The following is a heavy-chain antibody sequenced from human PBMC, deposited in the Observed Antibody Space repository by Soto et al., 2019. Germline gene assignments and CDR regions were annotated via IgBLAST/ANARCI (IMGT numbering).Heavy chain of an antibody. CDR1: GFIFNNYW. D-gene: IGHD7-27*01. J-gene: IGHJ4*02. CDR2: ISGDGTTT. V-gene: IGHV3-74*01. CDR3: TRGGTTTSNWGLFDY. Sequence: VGSLRLSCVASGFIFNNYWMHWVRQAPGKGLVWVSRISGDGTTTTYADFVRGRFTVSRDNAKNTLFLQMDSLGADDTAVYYCTRGGTTTSNWGLFDYWGQGALVTVSS.